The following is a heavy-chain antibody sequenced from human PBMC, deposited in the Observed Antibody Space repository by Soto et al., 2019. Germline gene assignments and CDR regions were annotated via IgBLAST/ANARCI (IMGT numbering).Heavy chain of an antibody. V-gene: IGHV1-3*01. CDR1: GYTFTSYG. CDR3: ATSSDWSPLLDY. Sequence: ASVKVSCKASGYTFTSYGMNWVRQAPGRGLEWMGWINPGNGNTKYSQKFQGRVIIERDTSASTAYMELSSLRSEDTAVYYCATSSDWSPLLDYWGQGTLVTVSS. D-gene: IGHD6-19*01. CDR2: INPGNGNT. J-gene: IGHJ4*02.